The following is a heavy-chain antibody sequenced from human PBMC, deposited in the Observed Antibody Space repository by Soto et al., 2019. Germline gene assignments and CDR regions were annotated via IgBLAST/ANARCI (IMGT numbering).Heavy chain of an antibody. Sequence: QVQLQESGPGLVKPSGTLSLTCAVSGVSISSRHCWTWARQPPGKGLEWIGEIWHSGSFNYNPSLKSRVTISMDNSKNQFSLKMTSVTAADTAVYSCATYSDTTGYWYFDVWGRGTLVTVSS. CDR3: ATYSDTTGYWYFDV. J-gene: IGHJ2*01. CDR2: IWHSGSF. D-gene: IGHD3-9*01. V-gene: IGHV4-4*02. CDR1: GVSISSRHC.